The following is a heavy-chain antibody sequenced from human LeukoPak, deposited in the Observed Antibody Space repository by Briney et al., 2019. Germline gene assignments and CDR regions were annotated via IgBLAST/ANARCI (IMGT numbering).Heavy chain of an antibody. CDR3: ARVAYYYFDY. CDR1: GFTVSSNY. CDR2: IYSGGST. J-gene: IGHJ4*02. V-gene: IGHV3-66*01. D-gene: IGHD1-26*01. Sequence: PGGSLRLSCAASGFTVSSNYMSWVRQAPGKGLEWVSVIYSGGSTYYADSVKGRFTISRDNSKNTLYLQMSSLRAEDTAVYYCARVAYYYFDYWGQGTLVTVSS.